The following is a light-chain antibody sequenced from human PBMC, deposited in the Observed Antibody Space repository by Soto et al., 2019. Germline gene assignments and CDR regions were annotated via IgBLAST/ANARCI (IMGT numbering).Light chain of an antibody. CDR2: GAS. V-gene: IGKV3-15*01. J-gene: IGKJ1*01. Sequence: EIVMTQSPATLSVSPGERATLSCGASQSVSSNLAWYQQKPGQAPRLLIYGASTRATGIPARFSGSGSGTEFTLIISSLQSEDFAVYYCQHYNNWPPWTFGQGTKVEIK. CDR3: QHYNNWPPWT. CDR1: QSVSSN.